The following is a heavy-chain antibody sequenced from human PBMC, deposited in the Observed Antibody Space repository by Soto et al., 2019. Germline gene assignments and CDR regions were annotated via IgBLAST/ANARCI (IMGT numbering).Heavy chain of an antibody. V-gene: IGHV3-74*01. J-gene: IGHJ3*02. CDR3: ARDMRAVPWYGGVSSAFDI. D-gene: IGHD3-10*01. CDR2: IKTDGTST. Sequence: PGGSLRLSCAASGFTFRRHWMHWGRQAPGKGLVWVSRIKTDGTSTSYADSVKGRFTISRDNAKNTLGLQMNSLTAEDTAVYYCARDMRAVPWYGGVSSAFDIWGQGTVVTVSS. CDR1: GFTFRRHW.